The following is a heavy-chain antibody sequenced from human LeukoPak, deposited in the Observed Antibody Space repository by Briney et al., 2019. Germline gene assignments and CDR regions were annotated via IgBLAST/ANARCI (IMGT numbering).Heavy chain of an antibody. CDR1: GFTFSDYY. J-gene: IGHJ4*02. D-gene: IGHD3-10*01. Sequence: GGSLRHSCAASGFTFSDYYMSWIRQAPGKGLEWVSYISSSGSTIYYADSVKGRFTISRDNAKNSLYLQMNSLRAEDTAVYYCARSYTARITMVRGANHDYWGQGTLVTVSS. CDR3: ARSYTARITMVRGANHDY. V-gene: IGHV3-11*01. CDR2: ISSSGSTI.